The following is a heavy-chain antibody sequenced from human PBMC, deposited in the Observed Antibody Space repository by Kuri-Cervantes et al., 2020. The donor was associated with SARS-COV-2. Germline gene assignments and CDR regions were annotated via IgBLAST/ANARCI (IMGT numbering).Heavy chain of an antibody. Sequence: GESLKISCAASGFTVSSNYMSWVRQAPGKGLEWVSVIYSGGSTYYADSVKGRFTISRDNSKNTLYLQMNSLRAEDTAVYYCARDLGEGPTGYWGQGTQVTVSS. J-gene: IGHJ4*02. CDR2: IYSGGST. CDR1: GFTVSSNY. V-gene: IGHV3-66*01. CDR3: ARDLGEGPTGY. D-gene: IGHD3-16*01.